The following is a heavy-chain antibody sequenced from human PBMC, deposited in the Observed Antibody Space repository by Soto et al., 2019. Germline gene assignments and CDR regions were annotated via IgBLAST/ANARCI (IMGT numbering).Heavy chain of an antibody. V-gene: IGHV2-5*01. CDR3: AHAPIAVAGSYWYFDL. CDR1: GFSLSTSGVG. Sequence: QITLKESGPTLVKPTQTLTLTCTFSGFSLSTSGVGVGWIRQPPGKALEWLALIYWNDDKRYSPSLKSRLTFTKDTSKNQVVLTMTNMDPVDTATYYCAHAPIAVAGSYWYFDLWGRGTLVTVSS. J-gene: IGHJ2*01. CDR2: IYWNDDK. D-gene: IGHD6-19*01.